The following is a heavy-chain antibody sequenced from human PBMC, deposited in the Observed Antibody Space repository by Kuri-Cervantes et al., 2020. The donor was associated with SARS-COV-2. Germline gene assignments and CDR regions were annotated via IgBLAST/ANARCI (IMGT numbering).Heavy chain of an antibody. Sequence: GESLKISCAASGFTFSSYSMNWVRQAPGKGLEWVSSISSSSSYIYYADSVKGRFTISRDNSKTTLYLQMDNLRAEDTAFYYCTKGSVMIPVPNAWGQETLVTVSS. V-gene: IGHV3-21*04. CDR3: TKGSVMIPVPNA. D-gene: IGHD2-21*01. CDR1: GFTFSSYS. CDR2: ISSSSSYI. J-gene: IGHJ5*02.